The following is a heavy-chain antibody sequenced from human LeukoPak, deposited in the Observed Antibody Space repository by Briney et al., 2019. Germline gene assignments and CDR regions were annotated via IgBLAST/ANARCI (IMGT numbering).Heavy chain of an antibody. J-gene: IGHJ6*04. CDR2: ISAYNGNT. D-gene: IGHD2-2*01. Sequence: GASVKVSCTASGYTFTSYGISGVRQAPGQGLEWMGWISAYNGNTNYAQKLQGRVTMTTDTSTSTAYMELRSLRSDDTAVYYCARDSGGDLMPAAMSYYYYGMDVWGKGTTVTVSS. V-gene: IGHV1-18*04. CDR3: ARDSGGDLMPAAMSYYYYGMDV. CDR1: GYTFTSYG.